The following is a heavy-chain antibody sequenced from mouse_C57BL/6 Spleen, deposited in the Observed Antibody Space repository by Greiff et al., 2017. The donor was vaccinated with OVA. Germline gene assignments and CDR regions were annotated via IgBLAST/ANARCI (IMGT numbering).Heavy chain of an antibody. D-gene: IGHD2-1*01. CDR2: ISSGGSYT. J-gene: IGHJ1*03. V-gene: IGHV5-6*01. Sequence: EVQLVQPGADLVKPGASLKLSCAASGFTFSSYCMTWVRQTPDQSLEWVATISSGGSYTYYPDSVKGRFTLSRDNAKNTLYMQLSSLKSEDTAMYYCAKQDGKYSYFDVWGTGTTVTVSS. CDR1: GFTFSSYC. CDR3: AKQDGKYSYFDV.